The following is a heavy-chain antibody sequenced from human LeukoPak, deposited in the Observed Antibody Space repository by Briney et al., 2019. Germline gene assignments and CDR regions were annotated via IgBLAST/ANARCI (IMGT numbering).Heavy chain of an antibody. J-gene: IGHJ5*02. D-gene: IGHD2-21*01. V-gene: IGHV3-74*01. CDR3: ARVDPYSLDP. CDR1: GFTVSSNY. CDR2: INSDGSST. Sequence: GGSLRLSCAASGFTVSSNYMSWVRQAPGKGLVWVSRINSDGSSTSYADSVKGRFTISRDNAKNTLYLQMNSLRAEDTAVYYCARVDPYSLDPWGQGTLVTVSS.